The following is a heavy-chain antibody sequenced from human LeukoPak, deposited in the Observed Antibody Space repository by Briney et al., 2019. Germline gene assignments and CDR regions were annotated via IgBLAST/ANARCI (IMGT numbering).Heavy chain of an antibody. Sequence: PGGSLRLSCAASGFTFSSYAMSGVRQAPGKGLEWVSAISGSWGSTYYADSVKGRFTISRDNSKNTLYLQMNSLRAEDTAVYYCAKNKLMVRGVTPYYYYGMDVWGQGTTVTVSS. J-gene: IGHJ6*02. CDR3: AKNKLMVRGVTPYYYYGMDV. D-gene: IGHD3-10*01. V-gene: IGHV3-23*01. CDR2: ISGSWGST. CDR1: GFTFSSYA.